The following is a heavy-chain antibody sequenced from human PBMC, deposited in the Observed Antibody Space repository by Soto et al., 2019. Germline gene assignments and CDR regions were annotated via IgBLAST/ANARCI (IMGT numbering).Heavy chain of an antibody. Sequence: PSETLSLTCAVSGGSISSGGYSWSWIRQPPGKGLEWIGYIYHSGSTYYNPSLKSRVTISVDRSKNQFSLKLSSVTAADTAVYYCARVYLHYDYVWGSYRSDWFDPWGQGTLVTVSS. CDR3: ARVYLHYDYVWGSYRSDWFDP. D-gene: IGHD3-16*02. CDR1: GGSISSGGYS. CDR2: IYHSGST. J-gene: IGHJ5*02. V-gene: IGHV4-30-2*01.